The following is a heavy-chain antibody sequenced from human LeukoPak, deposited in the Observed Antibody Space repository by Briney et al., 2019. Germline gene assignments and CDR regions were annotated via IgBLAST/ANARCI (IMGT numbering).Heavy chain of an antibody. CDR1: GGSINSYY. CDR2: IYDSRST. CDR3: ARERGYNYGIFDY. D-gene: IGHD5-18*01. V-gene: IGHV4-59*01. J-gene: IGHJ4*02. Sequence: SETLSLTCSVSGGSINSYYWSWIRQPPGKGLEWIGYIYDSRSTNYNPSLKSRVTISVDTSKNQFSLKLSSVTAADTAVYYCARERGYNYGIFDYWGQGTLVTVSS.